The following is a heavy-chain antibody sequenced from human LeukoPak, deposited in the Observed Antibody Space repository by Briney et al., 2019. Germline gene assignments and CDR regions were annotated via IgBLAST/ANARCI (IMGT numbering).Heavy chain of an antibody. J-gene: IGHJ4*02. Sequence: GGSLRLSCAASGFTFSSYGMHWVRQAPGKGLEWVSAISGSGGTTYYGDSVKGRFTISRDNSKNTLSLQMNSLRAEDTAVYFRAKDQGIDYGDQLHFWGQGTLVTVSS. CDR1: GFTFSSYG. CDR3: AKDQGIDYGDQLHF. CDR2: ISGSGGTT. D-gene: IGHD4-17*01. V-gene: IGHV3-23*01.